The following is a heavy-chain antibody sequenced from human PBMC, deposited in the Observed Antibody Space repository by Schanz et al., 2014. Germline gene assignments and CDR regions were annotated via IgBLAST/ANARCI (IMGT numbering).Heavy chain of an antibody. CDR1: GYTFTNFF. CDR2: INPIGGST. CDR3: ARGSPENMIRGELDY. V-gene: IGHV1-46*03. J-gene: IGHJ4*02. Sequence: QVHLVQSGAEVHKPGASLKISCKASGYTFTNFFLHWVRQAPGQGLECMGIINPIGGSTTYAQKFRGADTLTTDTSTDTAYLELTNLRSEDTAVYYCARGSPENMIRGELDYWGQGTLVTVSS. D-gene: IGHD3-10*01.